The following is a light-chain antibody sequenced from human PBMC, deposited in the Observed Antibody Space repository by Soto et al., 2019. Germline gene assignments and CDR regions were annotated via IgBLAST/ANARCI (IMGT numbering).Light chain of an antibody. V-gene: IGKV3-11*01. J-gene: IGKJ1*01. Sequence: EIVLTQSPATLSLSPGERATLSCRASQNISSFLGWYQQRRGQAPRLLIYDASSRATDIPARFSGGGSGTDFTLTISSLEPEDFALYYCQHQNNWLWTFGQGTKLEIK. CDR3: QHQNNWLWT. CDR2: DAS. CDR1: QNISSF.